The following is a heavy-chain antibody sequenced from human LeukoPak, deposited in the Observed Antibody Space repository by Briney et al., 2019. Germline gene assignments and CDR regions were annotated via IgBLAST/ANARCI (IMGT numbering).Heavy chain of an antibody. V-gene: IGHV3-21*01. CDR3: ARGTRIVVAGRPYFDY. CDR2: ISSSSSYI. J-gene: IGHJ4*02. Sequence: GGSLRLSCAASGFTFSSYSMNWVRQAPGKGLEWVSSISSSSSYIYYADSVKGRFTISRDNAKNSLYLQMNSLRAEDTAVYYCARGTRIVVAGRPYFDYWGQGTLVTFSS. CDR1: GFTFSSYS. D-gene: IGHD6-19*01.